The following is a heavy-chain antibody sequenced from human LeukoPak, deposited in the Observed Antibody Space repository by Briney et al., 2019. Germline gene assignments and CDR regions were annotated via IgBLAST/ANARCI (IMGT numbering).Heavy chain of an antibody. D-gene: IGHD3-3*01. Sequence: GGSLRLSCTVSGCTVSSNSMSWVRQAPGKGLEWVSFIYSDNTHYSNPANGRFTISRDNSKNTLYLQMNSLRVEDTAVYYCAKGGGGMYYDFWSGYYSYMDVWGKGTTVTVSS. CDR2: IYSDNT. V-gene: IGHV3-66*01. J-gene: IGHJ6*03. CDR3: AKGGGGMYYDFWSGYYSYMDV. CDR1: GCTVSSNS.